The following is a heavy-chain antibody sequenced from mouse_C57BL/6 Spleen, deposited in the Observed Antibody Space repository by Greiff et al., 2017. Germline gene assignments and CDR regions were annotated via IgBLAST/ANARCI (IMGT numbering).Heavy chain of an antibody. CDR1: GYTFTDYN. CDR3: ARSRCYDYAMDY. D-gene: IGHD1-3*01. J-gene: IGHJ4*01. Sequence: EVQLQQSGPELVKPGASVKMSCKASGYTFTDYNMHWVKQRHGKSLEWIGYINPNNGGTSYNQKFKGKATLTVNKSSSTAYMELRSLTSEDSAVYYCARSRCYDYAMDYGGQGTSVTVSS. CDR2: INPNNGGT. V-gene: IGHV1-22*01.